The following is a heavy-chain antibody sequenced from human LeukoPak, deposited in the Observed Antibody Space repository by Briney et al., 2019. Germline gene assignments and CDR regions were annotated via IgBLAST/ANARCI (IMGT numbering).Heavy chain of an antibody. Sequence: GGSRRLSWAASGFTVSSYSMSWVRQAPGEVLGWVSSIISMSSYIYYADSVKGQFTISRDNAKNSLYLQMNSMRAEDTAVSYCASPYYDILTGYGHSPWGQGTLVTVSS. CDR1: GFTVSSYS. J-gene: IGHJ5*02. D-gene: IGHD3-9*01. CDR2: IISMSSYI. V-gene: IGHV3-21*01. CDR3: ASPYYDILTGYGHSP.